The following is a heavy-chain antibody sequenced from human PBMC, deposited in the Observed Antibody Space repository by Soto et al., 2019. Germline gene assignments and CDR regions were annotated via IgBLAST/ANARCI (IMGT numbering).Heavy chain of an antibody. Sequence: SQTLSLTCVISGDSVSSKSAGWNWIRQPPSRGLEWLGRTYYKSKWNNDYALSVKSRITINPDTSKNQFSLHLYSVTPEDTAVYYCTGITWFRGMDVWGQGTPVNVSS. J-gene: IGHJ6*02. CDR2: TYYKSKWNN. CDR3: TGITWFRGMDV. V-gene: IGHV6-1*01. D-gene: IGHD3-10*01. CDR1: GDSVSSKSAG.